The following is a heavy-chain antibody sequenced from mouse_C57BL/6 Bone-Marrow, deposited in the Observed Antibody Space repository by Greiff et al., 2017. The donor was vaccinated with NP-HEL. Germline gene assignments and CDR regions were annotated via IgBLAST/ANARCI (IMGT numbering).Heavy chain of an antibody. J-gene: IGHJ4*01. CDR1: YTFTDYYM. CDR3: RGDYYGSSYDAMDY. CDR2: YPGSGNTY. V-gene: IGHV1-83*01. Sequence: VQGVESGPELVKPGASVKMSCKASGYTFTDYYMHWVKQKPGKGLEWIGEIYPGSGNTYYNEKFKGKATLTADTSSSTAYMQLSSLTSEDSAVYFCARGDYYGSSYDAMDYWGQGTSVTVSS. D-gene: IGHD1-1*01.